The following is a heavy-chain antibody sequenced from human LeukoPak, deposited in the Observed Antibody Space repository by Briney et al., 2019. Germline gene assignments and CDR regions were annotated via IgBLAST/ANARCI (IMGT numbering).Heavy chain of an antibody. CDR2: VYNTGST. CDR1: GGSITTHY. Sequence: SETLSLTCTVSGGSITTHYWSWIRQPAGREVEWIGRVYNTGSTKYNPSLESRVTMSVDTSSNRFSLRLRSVTAADTAVYYCASHDYWGQGTLVTVSS. CDR3: ASHDY. J-gene: IGHJ4*02. V-gene: IGHV4-4*07.